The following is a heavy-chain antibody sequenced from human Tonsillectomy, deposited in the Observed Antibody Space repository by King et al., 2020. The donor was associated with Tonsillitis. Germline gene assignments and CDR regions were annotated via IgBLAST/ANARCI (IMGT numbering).Heavy chain of an antibody. CDR3: VTFWSGYFDH. J-gene: IGHJ4*02. Sequence: VQLVESGGGLVQPGGSLRLSCAASAFTFSSYWMAWVRQAPGKGLEWVANIRQDGSDKYYLDSVKGRFTFSRDIAKNSLYLQMNSLRADDTAVYYCVTFWSGYFDHWGQGTLVTVSS. CDR1: AFTFSSYW. CDR2: IRQDGSDK. D-gene: IGHD3-3*01. V-gene: IGHV3-7*01.